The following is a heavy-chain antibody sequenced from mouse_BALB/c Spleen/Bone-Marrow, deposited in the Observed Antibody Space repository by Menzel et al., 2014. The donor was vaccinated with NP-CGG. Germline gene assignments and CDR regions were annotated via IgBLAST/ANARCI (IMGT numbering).Heavy chain of an antibody. CDR3: ARGGYDDAVDY. CDR1: GYSITSDYA. Sequence: EVQLQQSGPGLVKPSQSLSLTCTVTGYSITSDYAWNWIRQFPGNKLAWMGYISYSGSTSYNPSLKSRISITRDTSKNQFFLQLNSVTSEDTATYYCARGGYDDAVDYWGQGTSVTVSS. J-gene: IGHJ4*01. CDR2: ISYSGST. V-gene: IGHV3-2*02. D-gene: IGHD2-14*01.